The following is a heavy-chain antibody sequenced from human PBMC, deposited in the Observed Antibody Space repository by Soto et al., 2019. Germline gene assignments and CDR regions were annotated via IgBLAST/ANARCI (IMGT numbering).Heavy chain of an antibody. CDR1: GAYVSDFS. V-gene: IGHV4-4*07. J-gene: IGHJ1*01. CDR3: ARESGENWTYEAH. CDR2: ITVNGIT. Sequence: QVQQLESGPGLVKPWDTLSLTCTVSGAYVSDFSWSWIRQPAGKGLEWIGRITVNGITQYTPSFRSRVTMSMDTSRNQFSLNLQSAPAADTALYYRARESGENWTYEAHWGQGTQVTVSS. D-gene: IGHD1-7*01.